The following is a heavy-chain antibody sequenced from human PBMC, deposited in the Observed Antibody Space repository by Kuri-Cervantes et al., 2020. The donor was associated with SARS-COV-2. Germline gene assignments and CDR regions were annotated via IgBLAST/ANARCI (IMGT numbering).Heavy chain of an antibody. D-gene: IGHD1-26*01. J-gene: IGHJ6*03. Sequence: GGSLRLSCAASGFTFSSYWMSWVRQAPGKGLEWVAVISYDGSNKYYADSVKGRFTISRDNSKNTLYLQMNSLRAEDTAVYYCAKDESAWEWYYYYYMDVWGKGTTVTVSS. CDR1: GFTFSSYW. V-gene: IGHV3-30*18. CDR3: AKDESAWEWYYYYYMDV. CDR2: ISYDGSNK.